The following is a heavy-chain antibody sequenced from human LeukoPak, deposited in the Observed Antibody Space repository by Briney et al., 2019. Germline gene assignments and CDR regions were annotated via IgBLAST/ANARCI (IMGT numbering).Heavy chain of an antibody. CDR3: ARLDPIVAEHY. D-gene: IGHD5-12*01. V-gene: IGHV5-51*01. CDR1: GYSFTTRW. CDR2: IYPGDSDT. J-gene: IGHJ4*02. Sequence: PGESLKISCKGSGYSFTTRWISWVRQMPGKGLEWMGIIYPGDSDTKYSPSFQGQVTISADKSISTAYLQWSSLTASDTAMYYCARLDPIVAEHYWGQGTQVTVSS.